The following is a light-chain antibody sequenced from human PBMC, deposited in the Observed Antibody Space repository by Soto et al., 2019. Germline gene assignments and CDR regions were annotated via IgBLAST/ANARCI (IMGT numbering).Light chain of an antibody. V-gene: IGKV3-20*01. CDR1: QSVISN. Sequence: EMAMTQSQVTMSVSPGASPPLSCRAGQSVISNLAWYQQKPGQAPRLLIYGASSRATGIQDRFSGSGSGTDFTLTISRLEPEVVAVDDCQQYGSSWTFGQGTKVDIK. CDR3: QQYGSSWT. CDR2: GAS. J-gene: IGKJ1*01.